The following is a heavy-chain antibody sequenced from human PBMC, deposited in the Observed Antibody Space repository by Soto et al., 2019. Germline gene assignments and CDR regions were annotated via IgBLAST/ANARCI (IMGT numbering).Heavy chain of an antibody. V-gene: IGHV4-4*07. CDR2: IYTSGST. Sequence: ETLSLTCTVSGGSISSYYWSWIRQPAGKGLEWIGRIYTSGSTNYNPSLKSRVTMSVDTSKNQFSLKLSSVTAAGTAVYYCARDNVVVPAAFDAFDIWGQGTMVTVSS. CDR1: GGSISSYY. CDR3: ARDNVVVPAAFDAFDI. D-gene: IGHD2-2*01. J-gene: IGHJ3*02.